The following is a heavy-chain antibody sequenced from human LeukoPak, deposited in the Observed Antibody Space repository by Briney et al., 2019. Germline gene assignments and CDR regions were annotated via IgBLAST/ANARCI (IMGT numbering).Heavy chain of an antibody. CDR3: ARTYCSSTSCLDYAIDY. Sequence: SVKVSCEASGGTFSSYAISWVRQAPGQGLEWMGRIIPIFGTANYAQKFQGRVTITTDESTSTAYMELSSLRSEDTAVYYCARTYCSSTSCLDYAIDYWGQGTLVTVSS. V-gene: IGHV1-69*05. D-gene: IGHD2-2*01. CDR1: GGTFSSYA. CDR2: IIPIFGTA. J-gene: IGHJ4*02.